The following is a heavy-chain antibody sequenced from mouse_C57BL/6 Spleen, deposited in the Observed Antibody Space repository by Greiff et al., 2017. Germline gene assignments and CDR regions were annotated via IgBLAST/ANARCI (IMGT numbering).Heavy chain of an antibody. J-gene: IGHJ2*01. V-gene: IGHV1-61*01. Sequence: VQLQQPGAELVRPGSSVKLSCKASGYTFTSYWMDWVKQRPGQGLEWIGNIYPSDSETHYNQKFKDKATLTVDKSSSTAYMQLSSLTAEDAAVYYCARDSSGRLDYWGQGTTLTVSS. D-gene: IGHD3-2*02. CDR1: GYTFTSYW. CDR2: IYPSDSET. CDR3: ARDSSGRLDY.